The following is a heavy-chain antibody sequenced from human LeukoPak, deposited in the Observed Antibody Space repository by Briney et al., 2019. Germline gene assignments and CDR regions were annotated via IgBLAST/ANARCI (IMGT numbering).Heavy chain of an antibody. CDR1: GYTFTGYY. J-gene: IGHJ6*03. D-gene: IGHD2-2*01. CDR3: ARVVVVPAANMDV. CDR2: ISPNSGGT. V-gene: IGHV1-2*02. Sequence: GASVKVSCKASGYTFTGYYMHWVRQAPGQGLEWLGWISPNSGGTNYAQKFQGRVTMTRDTSISTAYMELSRLRSDDRAVYYCARVVVVPAANMDVWGKGTTVTVSS.